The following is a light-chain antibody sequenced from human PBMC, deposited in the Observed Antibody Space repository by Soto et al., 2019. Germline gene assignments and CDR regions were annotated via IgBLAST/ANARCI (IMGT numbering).Light chain of an antibody. J-gene: IGKJ5*01. CDR1: QSVSSN. V-gene: IGKV3-15*01. CDR2: GAS. CDR3: QQYNNWPIA. Sequence: EIVMTQSPATLSVSPGERATLSCRASQSVSSNLAWYQQKPGQAPRLLIYGASTRATGIPARFSGSGSGTEFTLTISSLQSEDFAVDYCQQYNNWPIAFGQGTRVEIK.